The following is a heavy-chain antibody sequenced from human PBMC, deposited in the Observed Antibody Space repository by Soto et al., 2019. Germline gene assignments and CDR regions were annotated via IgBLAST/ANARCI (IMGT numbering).Heavy chain of an antibody. Sequence: LSLTCSVSGGSLSKYYWSWIRQPAGKGLEWIGRISTSGHVVSKVSLRSRLTMSVDMSNNHFSLKLTSVTAADTAVYYCARDNNDFWSLYPLAFDYWGQGALVTVS. CDR3: ARDNNDFWSLYPLAFDY. V-gene: IGHV4-4*07. D-gene: IGHD3-3*01. CDR1: GGSLSKYY. J-gene: IGHJ4*02. CDR2: ISTSGHV.